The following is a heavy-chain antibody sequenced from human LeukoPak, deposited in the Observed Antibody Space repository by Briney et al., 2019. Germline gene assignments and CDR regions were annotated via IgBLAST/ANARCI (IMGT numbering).Heavy chain of an antibody. CDR2: IKSKTDGGTT. Sequence: GGSLRLSCTVSGFTVSSNSMSWVRQAPGKGLEWVGRIKSKTDGGTTDYAAPVKGRFTISRDDSKNTLYLQMNSLKTEDTAVYYCTTQTYSTYDYWGQGTLVTVSS. J-gene: IGHJ4*02. V-gene: IGHV3-15*01. CDR1: GFTVSSNS. D-gene: IGHD6-13*01. CDR3: TTQTYSTYDY.